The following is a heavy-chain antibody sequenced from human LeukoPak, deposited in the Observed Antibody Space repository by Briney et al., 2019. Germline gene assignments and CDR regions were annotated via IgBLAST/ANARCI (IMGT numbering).Heavy chain of an antibody. CDR2: IHHSGTT. CDR3: ARNIEIVGPRGFDY. CDR1: GGSISSNW. Sequence: PSETLSLTCAVSGGSISSNWWSWVRQPPGKGLEWIGEIHHSGTTNYNTSLKSRVTISLDKSKNQLSLKLSSLIAADTAVYYCARNIEIVGPRGFDYWGQEPRVTVSS. D-gene: IGHD2/OR15-2a*01. J-gene: IGHJ4*02. V-gene: IGHV4-4*02.